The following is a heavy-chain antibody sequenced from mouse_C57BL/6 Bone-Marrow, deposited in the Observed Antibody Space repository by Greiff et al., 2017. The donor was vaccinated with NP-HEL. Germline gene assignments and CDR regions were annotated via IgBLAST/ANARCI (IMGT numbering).Heavy chain of an antibody. J-gene: IGHJ2*01. CDR3: ARELGRGGYFDY. CDR1: GYTFTSYW. CDR2: IYPSDSET. Sequence: QVQLQQPGAELVRPGSSVKLSCKASGYTFTSYWMDWVKQRPGRGLEWIGNIYPSDSETHYNQKFKDKATLTVDKSSSTAYMQLSSLTSEDSAVYYCARELGRGGYFDYWGQGTTLTVSS. V-gene: IGHV1-61*01. D-gene: IGHD4-1*01.